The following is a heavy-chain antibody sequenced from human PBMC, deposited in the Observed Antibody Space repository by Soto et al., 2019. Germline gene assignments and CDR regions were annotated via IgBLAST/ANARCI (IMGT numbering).Heavy chain of an antibody. CDR2: ISSSGSTI. V-gene: IGHV3-11*01. D-gene: IGHD5-12*01. J-gene: IGHJ4*02. CDR3: ARDLSGYDYNFDY. Sequence: GGSLRLSCAASGFTFSNYYMSWIRQAPGKGLEWVSYISSSGSTIYYADSVKGRFTISRDNAKNSLYLQMNSLRAEDTAVYYCARDLSGYDYNFDYWGQGTLVTVSS. CDR1: GFTFSNYY.